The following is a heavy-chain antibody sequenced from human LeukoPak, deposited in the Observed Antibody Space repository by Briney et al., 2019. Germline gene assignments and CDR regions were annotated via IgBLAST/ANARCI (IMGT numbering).Heavy chain of an antibody. Sequence: SETLSLTCTVSGGSISSYYWSWIRQPPGKGLEWIGYIYYSGSTNYNPSLKSRVTISVDTSKNQFSLKLSSVTAADTAVYYCARDAPYAPPGNWGQGTLVTVSS. CDR1: GGSISSYY. CDR2: IYYSGST. J-gene: IGHJ4*02. CDR3: ARDAPYAPPGN. D-gene: IGHD3-16*01. V-gene: IGHV4-59*01.